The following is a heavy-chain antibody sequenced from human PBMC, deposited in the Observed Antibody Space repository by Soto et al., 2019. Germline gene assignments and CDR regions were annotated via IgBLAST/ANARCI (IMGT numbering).Heavy chain of an antibody. V-gene: IGHV3-53*04. Sequence: EVQLVESGGGLVQPGGSLRLSCAASGFTVSSNYMSWVRQAPGKGLEWVSVIYSGGGTYYADSMKGRCTISRHNSKNTLYLHMNRLRPDDTAVYYCAGASYGSGRGVAWGQGTLVTVSS. CDR2: IYSGGGT. CDR1: GFTVSSNY. J-gene: IGHJ5*02. D-gene: IGHD3-10*01. CDR3: AGASYGSGRGVA.